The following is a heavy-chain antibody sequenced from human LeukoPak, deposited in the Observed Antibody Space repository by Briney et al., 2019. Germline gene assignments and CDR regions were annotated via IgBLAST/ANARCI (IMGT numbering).Heavy chain of an antibody. CDR3: ARVRSPDYAYGMDV. CDR1: GYTLTSYY. J-gene: IGHJ6*02. CDR2: INPSGGST. Sequence: ASVKVSCKASGYTLTSYYMHWVRQAPGQGLEWMGIINPSGGSTSYAQKFQGRVTITADESTSTAYMELSSLRSEDTAVYYCARVRSPDYAYGMDVWGQGTTVTVSS. V-gene: IGHV1-46*01.